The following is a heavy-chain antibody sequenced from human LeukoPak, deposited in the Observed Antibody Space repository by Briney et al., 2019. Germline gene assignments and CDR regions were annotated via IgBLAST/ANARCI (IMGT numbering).Heavy chain of an antibody. CDR2: IYYSGST. Sequence: SETLSLTCSVSGGSISSSSYYWGWIRQPPGKGLEWIGSIYYSGSTYYNPSLKSRVTISVDTSKNQFSLKLSSVTAADTAVYYCARQYRDYDSSGYHYFPDYWGQGTLVTVSS. CDR1: GGSISSSSYY. J-gene: IGHJ4*02. V-gene: IGHV4-39*01. CDR3: ARQYRDYDSSGYHYFPDY. D-gene: IGHD3-22*01.